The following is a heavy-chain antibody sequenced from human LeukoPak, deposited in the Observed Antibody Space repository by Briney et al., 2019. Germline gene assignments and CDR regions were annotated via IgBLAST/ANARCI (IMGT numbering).Heavy chain of an antibody. Sequence: QPGGSLRLSCAASGITFNNYAMNWVRQTPGKGLEWVSGISGSAISTYYADSVKGRFTISRDNSKNTLYLQMNSLRAEDTAVYYCATASGWYSVDFWGQGALVTVSS. D-gene: IGHD6-19*01. V-gene: IGHV3-23*01. CDR3: ATASGWYSVDF. J-gene: IGHJ4*02. CDR2: ISGSAIST. CDR1: GITFNNYA.